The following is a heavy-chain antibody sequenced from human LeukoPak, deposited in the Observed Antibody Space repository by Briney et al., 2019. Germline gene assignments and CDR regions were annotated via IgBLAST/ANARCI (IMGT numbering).Heavy chain of an antibody. D-gene: IGHD6-19*01. CDR3: ASSGWYKVPFDY. CDR1: GGSISSYY. V-gene: IGHV4-59*01. CDR2: IYYSGST. J-gene: IGHJ4*02. Sequence: SETLSLTCTVPGGSISSYYWSWIRQPPGKGMEWIGYIYYSGSTNYNPSLKSRVTISVDTSKNQFSLKLSPVTAADTAVYYCASSGWYKVPFDYWGQGTLVTVSS.